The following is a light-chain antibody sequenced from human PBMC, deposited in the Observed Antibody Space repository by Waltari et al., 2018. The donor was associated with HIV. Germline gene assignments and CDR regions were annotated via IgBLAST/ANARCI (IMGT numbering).Light chain of an antibody. CDR3: LQHHTYPHV. CDR1: QGIGNN. J-gene: IGKJ2*01. Sequence: DIQLIQSPSSLAASVGDRVNITCRASQGIGNNLAWYQQKPGIAPRRLIYSASNLQSGVPSRFSGTGSGTDFTLTISSLEPEDFATYYCLQHHTYPHVFGQGTTVDIK. CDR2: SAS. V-gene: IGKV1-17*01.